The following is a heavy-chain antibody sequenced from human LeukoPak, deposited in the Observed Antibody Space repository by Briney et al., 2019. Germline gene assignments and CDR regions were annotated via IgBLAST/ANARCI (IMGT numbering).Heavy chain of an antibody. V-gene: IGHV3-11*03. CDR1: GFSLSDYY. D-gene: IGHD1-26*01. CDR3: ARHPDGSLSLDY. Sequence: EGSLRLSCVASGFSLSDYYMSWIRQAPGKGLEWVSYISSSGSHTNYADSVTGRFTISRNNAKKSLHLQMNSLRAEDTAVYYCARHPDGSLSLDYWGQGTLVTVSS. J-gene: IGHJ4*02. CDR2: ISSSGSHT.